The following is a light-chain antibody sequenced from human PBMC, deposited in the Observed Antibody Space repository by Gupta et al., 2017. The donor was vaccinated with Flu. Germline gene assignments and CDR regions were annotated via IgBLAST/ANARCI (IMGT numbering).Light chain of an antibody. CDR3: QQYGSPPPLT. CDR1: QSVSGTD. J-gene: IGKJ4*01. CDR2: GAS. Sequence: RATLSCRASQSVSGTDLAWYQQKPGQFPRLISHGASSRSACIPDMFTGTGSGAHFTLTIIRLEPEDFVVYYCQQYGSPPPLTFGGGTKVEIK. V-gene: IGKV3-20*01.